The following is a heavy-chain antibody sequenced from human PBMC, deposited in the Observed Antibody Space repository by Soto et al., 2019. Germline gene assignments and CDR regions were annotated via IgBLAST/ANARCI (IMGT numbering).Heavy chain of an antibody. CDR2: ISGSGFKK. CDR3: AKNQGVELVPLATVDWFDP. CDR1: GFIFENFG. D-gene: IGHD1-26*01. J-gene: IGHJ5*02. Sequence: GGSLRLSCAACGFIFENFGMSWVRQAPGKGLEWISSISGSGFKKYYADSVKGRFTISRDNSKSTVYLELNNLSAEDTAVYHCAKNQGVELVPLATVDWFDPWGQGSVVPVSS. V-gene: IGHV3-23*01.